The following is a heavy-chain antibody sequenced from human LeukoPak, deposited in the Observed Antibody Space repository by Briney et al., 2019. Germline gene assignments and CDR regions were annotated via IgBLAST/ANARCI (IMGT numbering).Heavy chain of an antibody. CDR3: ARVAKERVGGVYYFDY. CDR1: GSTFSDYD. CDR2: IGTAGDT. V-gene: IGHV3-13*01. J-gene: IGHJ4*02. D-gene: IGHD1-1*01. Sequence: GGSLRLSCAASGSTFSDYDMHWVRQATGKGLEWVSAIGTAGDTYYTGSVKGRFTIPRENAKNSLYLQMNSLRAGDTAVYYCARVAKERVGGVYYFDYWGQGTLVTVSS.